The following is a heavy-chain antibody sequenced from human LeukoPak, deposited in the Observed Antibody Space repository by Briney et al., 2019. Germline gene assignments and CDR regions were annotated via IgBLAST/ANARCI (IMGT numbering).Heavy chain of an antibody. J-gene: IGHJ3*02. V-gene: IGHV1-18*01. CDR3: AKDGRQRKTYYYASGSANGFDI. CDR2: ISAYNGNT. Sequence: ASVKVSCKASGGTFSTYAISWVRQAPGQGLEWMEWISAYNGNTNYAQKLQGRVTMTTDTSTSTAYMELRSLRSDDTAVYYCAKDGRQRKTYYYASGSANGFDIWGQGTMVTVSS. D-gene: IGHD3-10*01. CDR1: GGTFSTYA.